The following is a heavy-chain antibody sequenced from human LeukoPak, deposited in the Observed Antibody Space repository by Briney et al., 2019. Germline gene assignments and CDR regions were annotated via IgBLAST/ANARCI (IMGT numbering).Heavy chain of an antibody. D-gene: IGHD3-22*01. J-gene: IGHJ4*02. Sequence: ASVKVSCKPSGYTFSDYYIHWVRQAPGQGLEWMGWINPNSGDTNYAQKFLGRVTMTRDTSISTAYIELSRLKSDDTAVYYCARKVYWYDTSDYHYFDSWGQGTLVTVSS. CDR1: GYTFSDYY. CDR2: INPNSGDT. CDR3: ARKVYWYDTSDYHYFDS. V-gene: IGHV1-2*02.